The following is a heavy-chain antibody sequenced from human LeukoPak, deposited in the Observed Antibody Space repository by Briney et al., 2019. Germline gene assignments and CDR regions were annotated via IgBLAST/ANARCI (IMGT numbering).Heavy chain of an antibody. CDR3: ARDSRRITMTVVAKRGGYFDL. V-gene: IGHV3-30*04. CDR2: ISYDGSNR. D-gene: IGHD3-22*01. Sequence: LSLTCTVSGGSISSSNYYWGWIRQAPGKVLEWVAVISYDGSNRYYADSVKGRFTISRYNYKTTLYLQMNSMRAEDTAVYYCARDSRRITMTVVAKRGGYFDLWGRGTLVTVSS. J-gene: IGHJ2*01. CDR1: GGSISSSN.